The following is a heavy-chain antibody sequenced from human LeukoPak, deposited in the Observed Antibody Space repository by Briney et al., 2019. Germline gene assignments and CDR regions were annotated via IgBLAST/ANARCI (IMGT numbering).Heavy chain of an antibody. V-gene: IGHV3-23*01. CDR2: IHDDGAKT. Sequence: GGSLRLSCAASGFTFDTHTMTWVRQAPGKGLEWVSSIHDDGAKTYYADSVKGRFTISRDNSKYTLFLRMNSLRADDTARYYCANPLRPTTSYFDSWGQGTLVTVSS. CDR3: ANPLRPTTSYFDS. D-gene: IGHD1-1*01. CDR1: GFTFDTHT. J-gene: IGHJ4*02.